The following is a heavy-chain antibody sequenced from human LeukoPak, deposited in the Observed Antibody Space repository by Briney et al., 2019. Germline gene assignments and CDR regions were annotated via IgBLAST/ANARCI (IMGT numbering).Heavy chain of an antibody. V-gene: IGHV4-4*07. CDR1: GGSISSYY. CDR2: IYTSGST. CDR3: ARSPDRSGWYRHNWLDP. J-gene: IGHJ5*02. D-gene: IGHD6-19*01. Sequence: SETLSLTCTVSGGSISSYYWSWIRQPAGKGLEWIGRIYTSGSTNYNPSLKSRVTISVDTSKNQFSLKLSSVTAADTAVYYCARSPDRSGWYRHNWLDPWGQGTLVTVSS.